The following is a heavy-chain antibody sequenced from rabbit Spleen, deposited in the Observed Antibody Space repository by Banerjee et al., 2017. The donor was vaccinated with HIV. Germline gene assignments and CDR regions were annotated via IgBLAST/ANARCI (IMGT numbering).Heavy chain of an antibody. V-gene: IGHV1S47*01. CDR3: VREVAVKFNL. CDR1: GFDFSFYG. D-gene: IGHD4-1*01. Sequence: QEQLVESGGGLVQPGGSLKLSCKASGFDFSFYGVSWVRQAPGKGLEWIGYIDPIFGRTYYASWVNGRFTISSHNAQNTLYLQLNSLTVADTATYFCVREVAVKFNLWGPGTLVTVS. CDR2: IDPIFGRT. J-gene: IGHJ4*01.